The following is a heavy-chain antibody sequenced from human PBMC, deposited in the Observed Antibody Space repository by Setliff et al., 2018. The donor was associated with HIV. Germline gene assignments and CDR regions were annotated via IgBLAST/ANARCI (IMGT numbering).Heavy chain of an antibody. CDR2: INAGNGNT. J-gene: IGHJ4*02. CDR1: GYTFTSYA. V-gene: IGHV1-3*01. CDR3: ASGFWGSYRALDY. Sequence: ASVKVSCKASGYTFTSYAMHWVHQAPGQRLEWMGWINAGNGNTKYSQKFQGRVTITRDTSASTAYMELSSLRSEDTAVYYCASGFWGSYRALDYWGQGTLVTVSS. D-gene: IGHD3-16*02.